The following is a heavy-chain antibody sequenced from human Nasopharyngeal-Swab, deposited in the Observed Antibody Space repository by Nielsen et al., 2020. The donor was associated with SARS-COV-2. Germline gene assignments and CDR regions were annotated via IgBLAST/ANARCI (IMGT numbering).Heavy chain of an antibody. J-gene: IGHJ4*02. CDR1: GGSISSADYS. Sequence: SETLSLTCVVSGGSISSADYSWNWIRQSPGRGLEWIGNIYHSGSTSYNSSLKSRVTISVDRSKSHFSLKMTSVTAADTAVYFCARGKDFGEYYFDYWGQGTLVTVSS. V-gene: IGHV4-30-2*06. CDR2: IYHSGST. CDR3: ARGKDFGEYYFDY. D-gene: IGHD3-10*01.